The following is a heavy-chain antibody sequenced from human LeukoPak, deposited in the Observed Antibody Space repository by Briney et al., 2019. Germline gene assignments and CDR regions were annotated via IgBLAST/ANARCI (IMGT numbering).Heavy chain of an antibody. CDR1: GGSISSGDYY. D-gene: IGHD3-10*01. CDR3: ARAAGAGDAFDI. J-gene: IGHJ3*02. CDR2: IYYSGSA. V-gene: IGHV4-30-4*01. Sequence: PSETLSPTCTVSGGSISSGDYYWSWIRQPPGKGLEWIGYIYYSGSAYYNPSLKSRVTISVDTSKNQFSLKLSSVTAADTAVYYCARAAGAGDAFDIWGQGTMVTVSS.